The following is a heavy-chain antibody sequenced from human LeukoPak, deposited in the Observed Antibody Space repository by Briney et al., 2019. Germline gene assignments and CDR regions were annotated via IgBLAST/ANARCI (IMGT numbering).Heavy chain of an antibody. CDR2: ISYSGST. J-gene: IGHJ4*02. D-gene: IGHD6-25*01. Sequence: SETLSLTCTVSGGSISSSSYYRGWIRQPPGKGLEWIGSISYSGSTYYNPSLKSRVTISVDTSKNQFSLKLSSVTAADTAIYYCARARGAEAIDYWGQGTLVTVSS. V-gene: IGHV4-39*01. CDR1: GGSISSSSYY. CDR3: ARARGAEAIDY.